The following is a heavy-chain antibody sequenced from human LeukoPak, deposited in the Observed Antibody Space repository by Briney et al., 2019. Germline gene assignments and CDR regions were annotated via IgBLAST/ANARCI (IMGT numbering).Heavy chain of an antibody. Sequence: GGSLRLPCAASGFTFSNYWMTWVRQTPGQGPEFLANIKPTGSETYYVDTVKGRFTISRDNAKNLLFLQMNSLRGEDTAVYYCGGFGYEAAIDLWGRGTLVTVSS. J-gene: IGHJ4*02. D-gene: IGHD3-10*01. CDR2: IKPTGSET. CDR3: GGFGYEAAIDL. CDR1: GFTFSNYW. V-gene: IGHV3-7*01.